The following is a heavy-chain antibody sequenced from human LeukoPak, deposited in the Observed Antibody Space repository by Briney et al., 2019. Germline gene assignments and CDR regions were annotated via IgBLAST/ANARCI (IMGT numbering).Heavy chain of an antibody. Sequence: SQTLSVTCAISGDSVSSNSAAWNWIRQSPSRGLEWLGRTYFRSTWNNDYAVSVQSRISINADTSKNQFSLQLNSVTPEDTAVYYCARARLHHNYGSGTNFDYWGQGTRVTVSS. CDR2: TYFRSTWNN. V-gene: IGHV6-1*01. D-gene: IGHD3-10*01. CDR3: ARARLHHNYGSGTNFDY. J-gene: IGHJ4*02. CDR1: GDSVSSNSAA.